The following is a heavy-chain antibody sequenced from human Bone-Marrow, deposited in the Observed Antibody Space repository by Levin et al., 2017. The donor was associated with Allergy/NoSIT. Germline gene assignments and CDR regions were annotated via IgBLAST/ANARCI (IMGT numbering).Heavy chain of an antibody. Sequence: GESLKISCAASGFTFSSYGMHWIRQAPAKGLEWVAVISDDGINKYYPDSVKGRFTISRDNSKNTLYLQMSSLRAEDTAVYYCAKGNIVASIFAYNDYWGQGTLVTVSS. CDR1: GFTFSSYG. D-gene: IGHD5-12*01. V-gene: IGHV3-30*18. CDR3: AKGNIVASIFAYNDY. J-gene: IGHJ4*02. CDR2: ISDDGINK.